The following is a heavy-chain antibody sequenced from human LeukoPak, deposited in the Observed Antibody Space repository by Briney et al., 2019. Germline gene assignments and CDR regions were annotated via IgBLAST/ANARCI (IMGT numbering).Heavy chain of an antibody. D-gene: IGHD3-22*01. CDR1: GFTFSGYA. Sequence: GGSLRLSCAASGFTFSGYAMHWVRQAPGKGLECVSAISSNGASTYYANSVKGRFTISRDNSKNTLYLQMGSLRAEDMAVYYCARGVGYYDSSGYFMYYFDYWGQGTLVTVSS. CDR3: ARGVGYYDSSGYFMYYFDY. J-gene: IGHJ4*02. V-gene: IGHV3-64*01. CDR2: ISSNGAST.